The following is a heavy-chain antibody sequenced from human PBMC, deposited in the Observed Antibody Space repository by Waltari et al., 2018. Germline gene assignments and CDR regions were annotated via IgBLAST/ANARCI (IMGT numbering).Heavy chain of an antibody. CDR3: ARGRKYYYGSGSYYKY. CDR2: INHSGST. J-gene: IGHJ4*02. V-gene: IGHV4-34*01. D-gene: IGHD3-10*01. Sequence: QVPLQRWGAGLWKPSGTLSLTCAGSGWYFSCYYWRWVRPPPGKGLEWIGEINHSGSTNYNPSLKSRVTISVDTSKNQFSLKLSSVTAADTAGYYCARGRKYYYGSGSYYKYWGQGTLVTVSS. CDR1: GWYFSCYY.